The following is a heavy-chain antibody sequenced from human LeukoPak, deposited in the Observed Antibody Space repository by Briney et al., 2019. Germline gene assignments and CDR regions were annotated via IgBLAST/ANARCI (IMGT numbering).Heavy chain of an antibody. CDR2: ISWNSGSI. CDR3: ARHMDV. Sequence: GGSLRLSCAASGFTFDDYAMHWVRQAPGKGLEWVSGISWNSGSIGYADSVKGRFTISRDNAKNSLYLQMNSLRAEDMALYYCARHMDVWGKGTTVTVSS. V-gene: IGHV3-9*03. J-gene: IGHJ6*03. CDR1: GFTFDDYA.